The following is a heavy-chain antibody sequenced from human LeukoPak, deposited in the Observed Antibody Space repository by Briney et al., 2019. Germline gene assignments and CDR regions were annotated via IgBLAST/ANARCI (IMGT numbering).Heavy chain of an antibody. J-gene: IGHJ4*02. Sequence: GASVKVSCKASGYTFTGYYMHWVRQAPGQGLEWMGRINPNSGGTNYAQKFQGRVTVTRDTSISTAYMELSRLRSDDTAVYYCAREMGQYYYDSSGIDYWGQGTLDTVSS. CDR3: AREMGQYYYDSSGIDY. CDR2: INPNSGGT. D-gene: IGHD3-22*01. CDR1: GYTFTGYY. V-gene: IGHV1-2*06.